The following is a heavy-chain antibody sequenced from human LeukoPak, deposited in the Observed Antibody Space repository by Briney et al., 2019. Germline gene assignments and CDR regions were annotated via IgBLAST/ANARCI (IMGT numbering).Heavy chain of an antibody. CDR3: AKDLALAGTGGGFDV. D-gene: IGHD6-19*01. V-gene: IGHV3-23*01. J-gene: IGHJ3*01. CDR2: ISGGGDKT. CDR1: GFTFTTYA. Sequence: GGSLRLSCAASGFTFTTYAINWVRQAPGKGLEWVSGISGGGDKTYYADSVNGRFTISRDNSKNTVSLQMSSLRAEDTALHYCAKDLALAGTGGGFDVWGQGTRVAVSS.